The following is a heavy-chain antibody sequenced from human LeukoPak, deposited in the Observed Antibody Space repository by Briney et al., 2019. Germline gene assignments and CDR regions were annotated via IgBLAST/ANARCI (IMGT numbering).Heavy chain of an antibody. CDR3: TRTFLSGDGYKVGYFDY. J-gene: IGHJ4*02. CDR2: IYSSGST. CDR1: GLTVSSNY. D-gene: IGHD5-24*01. Sequence: PGAYPRLSCAASGLTVSSNYMSWVRQAPGKGLEWVSLIYSSGSTYYADSVKGRFTISRDNSKNTLFLQMNSLTAEDTAMYYCTRTFLSGDGYKVGYFDYWGQGTLVTVSS. V-gene: IGHV3-53*01.